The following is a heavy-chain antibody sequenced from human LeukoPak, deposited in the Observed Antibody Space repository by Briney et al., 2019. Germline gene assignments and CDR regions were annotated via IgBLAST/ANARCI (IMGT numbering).Heavy chain of an antibody. CDR2: ISSNGGST. CDR3: ARGSYCSSTSCRLGAFDRYYYGMDV. CDR1: GFTFSSYA. Sequence: GGSLRLSCAASGFTFSSYAMPWVRQAPGKGLEYVSAISSNGGSTYYANSVKGRFTISRDNSKNTLYLQMGSLRAEDMAVYYCARGSYCSSTSCRLGAFDRYYYGMDVWGQGTTVTVSS. J-gene: IGHJ6*02. D-gene: IGHD2-2*01. V-gene: IGHV3-64*01.